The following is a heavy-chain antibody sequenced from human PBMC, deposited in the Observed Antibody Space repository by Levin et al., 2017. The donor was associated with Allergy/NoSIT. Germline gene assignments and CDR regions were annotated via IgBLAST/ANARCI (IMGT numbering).Heavy chain of an antibody. CDR1: GGSITSDY. Sequence: SETLSLTCSVSGGSITSDYWSWIRQSPGKRLEWIGYIHYRGNTNYNPSLKSRVTISSDTSKNQLSLRLTSVTPADTAVYYCARDDRDGYEDWGQGTLVSVAS. CDR3: ARDDRDGYED. V-gene: IGHV4-59*01. D-gene: IGHD5-24*01. CDR2: IHYRGNT. J-gene: IGHJ4*02.